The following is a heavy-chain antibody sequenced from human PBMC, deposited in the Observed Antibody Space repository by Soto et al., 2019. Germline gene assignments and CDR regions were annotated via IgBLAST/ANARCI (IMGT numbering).Heavy chain of an antibody. J-gene: IGHJ4*02. CDR2: ISSSDGTI. CDR1: GFTFSSYS. V-gene: IGHV3-48*02. CDR3: ARDSSGGATADY. D-gene: IGHD6-19*01. Sequence: EVQLVESGGGLVQPGGSLRLSCTASGFTFSSYSMNWVRQAPGKGLEWVSYISSSDGTIYYADSVKGRFTISRDNAKNSLYLQMNSLRDEDTAVYFCARDSSGGATADYWGQGTLVTVSS.